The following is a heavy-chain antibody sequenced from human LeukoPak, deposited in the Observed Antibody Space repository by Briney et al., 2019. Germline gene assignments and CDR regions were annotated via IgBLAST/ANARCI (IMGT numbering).Heavy chain of an antibody. CDR2: ISGSGSDI. CDR1: GFSFSNSY. CDR3: ARVTLWGSGSYLAYYYMDV. J-gene: IGHJ6*03. Sequence: PGGSLRLSCVVSGFSFSNSYMTWIRQTPGKGLESLAYISGSGSDIYYADSVKGRFTISRDNAQNSLYLQMNSLRAEDTAVYYCARVTLWGSGSYLAYYYMDVWGKGTTVTVSS. D-gene: IGHD3-10*01. V-gene: IGHV3-11*04.